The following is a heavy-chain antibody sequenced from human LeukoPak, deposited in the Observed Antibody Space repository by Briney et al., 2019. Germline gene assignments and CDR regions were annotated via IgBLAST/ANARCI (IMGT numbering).Heavy chain of an antibody. J-gene: IGHJ3*02. CDR3: ARDLSPYYYDSSGSTPDI. V-gene: IGHV3-21*01. D-gene: IGHD3-22*01. Sequence: PGGSLRLSCAASGFTFSSYSMNWVRQAPGKGLEWVSSISSSSSYIYYADSVKGRFTISRDNAKNSLYLQMNSLRAEDTAVYYCARDLSPYYYDSSGSTPDIWGQGTMVTVSS. CDR2: ISSSSSYI. CDR1: GFTFSSYS.